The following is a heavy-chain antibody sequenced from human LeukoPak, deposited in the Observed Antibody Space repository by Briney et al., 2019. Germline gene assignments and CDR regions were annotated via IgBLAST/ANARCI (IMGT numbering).Heavy chain of an antibody. CDR3: TTDLHRDGVNWPYFDH. Sequence: PGGSLRLSCAASGFTFSSYWMHWVRQAPGKGLVWVSRINSDGSSTSYADSVKGRFTISRDNAKNTLYLQMNSLRAEDTAVYYCTTDLHRDGVNWPYFDHWGQGTLVTVSS. CDR1: GFTFSSYW. CDR2: INSDGSST. D-gene: IGHD5-24*01. V-gene: IGHV3-74*01. J-gene: IGHJ4*02.